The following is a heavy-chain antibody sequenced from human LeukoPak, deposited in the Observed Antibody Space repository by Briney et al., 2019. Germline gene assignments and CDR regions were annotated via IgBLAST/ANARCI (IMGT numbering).Heavy chain of an antibody. V-gene: IGHV5-10-1*01. CDR3: ATGYYDFWSGYYKGIDY. Sequence: GESLKISCKGFGYSFTSYWISWVRQMPGKGLEWMGRIDPSDSYTNYSPSFQGHVTISADKSISTAYLQWSSLKASDTAMYYCATGYYDFWSGYYKGIDYWGQGTLVTVSS. D-gene: IGHD3-3*01. CDR2: IDPSDSYT. J-gene: IGHJ4*02. CDR1: GYSFTSYW.